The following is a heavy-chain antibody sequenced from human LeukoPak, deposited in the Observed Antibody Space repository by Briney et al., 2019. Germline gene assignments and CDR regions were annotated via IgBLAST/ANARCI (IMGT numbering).Heavy chain of an antibody. Sequence: GGSLRLSCAASGFTFSDYYMCWVRQAPGKGLEWVAVISYDGSNKYYADSVKGRFTISRDNSKNTLYLQMNSLRAEDTAVYYCARGPIYCSSTSCSYYFDYWGQGTLVTVSS. CDR1: GFTFSDYY. J-gene: IGHJ4*02. CDR3: ARGPIYCSSTSCSYYFDY. V-gene: IGHV3-30-3*01. CDR2: ISYDGSNK. D-gene: IGHD2-2*01.